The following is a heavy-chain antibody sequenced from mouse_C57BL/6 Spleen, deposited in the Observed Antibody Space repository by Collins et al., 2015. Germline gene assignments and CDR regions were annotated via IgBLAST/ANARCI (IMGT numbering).Heavy chain of an antibody. CDR2: IYWDDDK. CDR1: GFSLSTSGMG. V-gene: IGHV8-12*01. D-gene: IGHD5-5*01. Sequence: QVTLKESGPGILQSSQTLSLTCSFSGFSLSTSGMGVNWIRQPSGKGLEWLAHIYWDDDKRYNPSLKSRLTISKDSSRNQVFLKITSADAADTATYYCARDYRGYYAMDYWGQGTSVTVSS. CDR3: ARDYRGYYAMDY. J-gene: IGHJ4*01.